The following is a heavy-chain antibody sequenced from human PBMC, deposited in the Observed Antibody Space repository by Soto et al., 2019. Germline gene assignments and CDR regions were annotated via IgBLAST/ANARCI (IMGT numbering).Heavy chain of an antibody. CDR3: ASLGSNYHYDYDGMDV. D-gene: IGHD4-4*01. V-gene: IGHV3-33*01. Sequence: QVQLVESGGGVVQPGRSLRLSCAASGFTFSSYGMHWVRQAPGKGLEWVAVIWYGGSNKYYADSVKGRFTISRDNSKNQLYLQMNSLSAKDTAVYYCASLGSNYHYDYDGMDVWGQGTTVTVSS. CDR2: IWYGGSNK. CDR1: GFTFSSYG. J-gene: IGHJ6*02.